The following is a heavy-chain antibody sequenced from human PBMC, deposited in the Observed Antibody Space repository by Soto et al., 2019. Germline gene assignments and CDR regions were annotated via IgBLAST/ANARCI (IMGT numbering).Heavy chain of an antibody. J-gene: IGHJ4*02. D-gene: IGHD5-12*01. V-gene: IGHV4-34*02. CDR3: AREWMK. CDR2: ISHSGST. CDR1: GGSFSGYY. Sequence: QVQLQQCGAGLLKPSETLSLTCGVYGGSFSGYYWTWIRQPPGKGLEWLGEISHSGSTNYNPSLKSRVSISIDTSQDQFSLKLSSVTAADTAVYYCAREWMKWGQGTLFTVSS.